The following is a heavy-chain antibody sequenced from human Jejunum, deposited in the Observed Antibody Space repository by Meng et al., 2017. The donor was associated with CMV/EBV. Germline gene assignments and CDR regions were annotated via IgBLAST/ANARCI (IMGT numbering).Heavy chain of an antibody. CDR1: GYPFTRDA. Sequence: KVSCKASGYPFTRDAVYWVRQAPGQGLEWMGWINGSDGDTKYSQKFQDRVTITRDISANIVYLELSSLRFEDTAMYYCARGVVGTGNWGQGTLVTVSS. V-gene: IGHV1-3*01. J-gene: IGHJ1*01. CDR3: ARGVVGTGN. D-gene: IGHD1-1*01. CDR2: INGSDGDT.